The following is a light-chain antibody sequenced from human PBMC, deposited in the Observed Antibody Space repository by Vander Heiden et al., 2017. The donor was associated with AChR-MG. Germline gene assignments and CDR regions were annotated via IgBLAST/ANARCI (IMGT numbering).Light chain of an antibody. J-gene: IGLJ2*01. CDR1: ISGVGSFSL. V-gene: IGLV2-23*02. CDR3: CSFGVSSVV. Sequence: QSALTQPASMSGSPGQSITISCTGAISGVGSFSLVSWYQQRPGKAPQLMIYDVNKRPSGTSFRFSGSKSGNTASLTISGLQAEDEADYYCCSFGVSSVVFGGGTRLTVL. CDR2: DVN.